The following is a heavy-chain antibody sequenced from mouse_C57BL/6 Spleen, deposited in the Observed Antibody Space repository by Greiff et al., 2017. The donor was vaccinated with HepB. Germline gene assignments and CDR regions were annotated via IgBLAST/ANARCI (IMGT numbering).Heavy chain of an antibody. CDR3: TSGGRGGNYFDY. CDR1: GYTFTDYE. V-gene: IGHV1-15*01. J-gene: IGHJ2*01. CDR2: IDPETGGT. Sequence: VQLQQSGAELVRPGASVTLSCKASGYTFTDYEMHWVKQTPVHGLEWIGAIDPETGGTAYNQKFKGKAILTADKSSSTAYMELRSLTSEDSAVYYCTSGGRGGNYFDYWGQGTTLTVSS.